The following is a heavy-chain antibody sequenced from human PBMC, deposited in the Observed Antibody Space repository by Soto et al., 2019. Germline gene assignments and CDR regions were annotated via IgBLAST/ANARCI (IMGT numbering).Heavy chain of an antibody. V-gene: IGHV4-59*01. CDR3: ARGGYSYGRDYGMDV. D-gene: IGHD5-18*01. CDR1: GGSTSSYY. CDR2: IYYSGST. Sequence: SETLSLTCTVSGGSTSSYYWSWIRQPPGKGLEWIGYIYYSGSTNYNPSLKSRVTISVDTSKKQFPLKLTSVTAADTAVYYCARGGYSYGRDYGMDVWGQGTTVTVSS. J-gene: IGHJ6*02.